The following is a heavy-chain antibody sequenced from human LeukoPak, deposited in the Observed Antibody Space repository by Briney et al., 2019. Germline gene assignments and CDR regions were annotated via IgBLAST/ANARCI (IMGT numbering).Heavy chain of an antibody. CDR1: GFTFSSYA. CDR3: GRFGFAFDI. D-gene: IGHD3-10*01. CDR2: ISSNGDTT. V-gene: IGHV3-64*02. J-gene: IGHJ3*02. Sequence: PGGSLRLSCAASGFTFSSYAMHWVRQAPGKGLEYVSAISSNGDTTYYTDSVKGRFTISRDNSKNTLYLQMGSLRAEDMAMYYCGRFGFAFDIWSQGTMVTVSS.